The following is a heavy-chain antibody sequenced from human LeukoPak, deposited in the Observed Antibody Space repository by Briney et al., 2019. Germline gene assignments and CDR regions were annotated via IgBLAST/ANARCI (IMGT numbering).Heavy chain of an antibody. D-gene: IGHD6-13*01. J-gene: IGHJ5*02. CDR2: ISSSVSTI. Sequence: KPGGSLRLSCAASGFTFSDYYMSWIRQAPGKELEWVSYISSSVSTIYYADSVKGRFSISRDNAKNSLYLQMNSLRAEDTAVYYCARAGGSSSSGWFDPWGQGTLVTASS. CDR1: GFTFSDYY. V-gene: IGHV3-11*01. CDR3: ARAGGSSSSGWFDP.